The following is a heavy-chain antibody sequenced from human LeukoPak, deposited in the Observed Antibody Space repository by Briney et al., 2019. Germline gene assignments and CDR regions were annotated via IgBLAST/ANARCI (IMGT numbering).Heavy chain of an antibody. J-gene: IGHJ4*02. V-gene: IGHV4-38-2*01. CDR1: GYSISSGYY. CDR3: ARGVYYDSSGYYHNFDY. D-gene: IGHD3-22*01. Sequence: SETLSLTCAVSGYSISSGYYWGWIRQPPGKGLEWIGSIYHSGSTYYNPSLKSRVTISVDTSKNQFSLKLSSVTAADTAVYYCARGVYYDSSGYYHNFDYWGQGTLLTVSS. CDR2: IYHSGST.